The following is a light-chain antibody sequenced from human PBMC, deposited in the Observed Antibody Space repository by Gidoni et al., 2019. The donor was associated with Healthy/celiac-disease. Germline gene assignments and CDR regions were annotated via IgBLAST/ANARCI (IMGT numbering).Light chain of an antibody. Sequence: QSALTQPASVYGSPGQSITISCNGTSSYVGGYNYVSWYQQHPGKAPKLMIYDVSNRPSGVSNRFSGSKSGNTASLTISGLQAEDEADYYCSSYTSSSTPVVFGGGTKLTVL. CDR1: SSYVGGYNY. J-gene: IGLJ2*01. V-gene: IGLV2-14*01. CDR2: DVS. CDR3: SSYTSSSTPVV.